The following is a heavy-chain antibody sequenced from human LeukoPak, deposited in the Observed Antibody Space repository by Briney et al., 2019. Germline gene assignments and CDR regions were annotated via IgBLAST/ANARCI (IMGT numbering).Heavy chain of an antibody. CDR3: AKEAYYGSGSYTPGWFDP. CDR2: ISYDGSNK. V-gene: IGHV3-30*18. CDR1: GFTFSSYG. J-gene: IGHJ5*02. D-gene: IGHD3-10*01. Sequence: TGGSLRLSCAASGFTFSSYGMHWVRQAPGKGLEWVAVISYDGSNKYYADSVKGRFTISRDNSKNTLYLQMNSLRAEDTAVYYCAKEAYYGSGSYTPGWFDPWGQGTLVTVSS.